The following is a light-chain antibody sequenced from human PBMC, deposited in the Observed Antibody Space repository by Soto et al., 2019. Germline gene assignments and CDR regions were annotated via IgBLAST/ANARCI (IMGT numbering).Light chain of an antibody. CDR2: GAS. CDR3: QQCHATPLT. J-gene: IGKJ5*01. Sequence: EIVLTQFPGTLSLSPGERATLSCRASQSVTSSSLAWYQQKVGRAPRVLIYGASTRATGIPTRFSGSGYGTDFTLTITTLQPEDVGIYYCQQCHATPLTFGQGTRLEL. CDR1: QSVTSSS. V-gene: IGKV3-20*01.